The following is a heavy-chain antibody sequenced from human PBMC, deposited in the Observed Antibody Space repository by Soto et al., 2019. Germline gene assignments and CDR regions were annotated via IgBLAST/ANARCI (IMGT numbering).Heavy chain of an antibody. V-gene: IGHV5-10-1*01. Sequence: PGESLKIACQGSGYSFTSYWISWVRQMPGKGLEWMGRIDPSDSYTNYSPSFQGHVTISADKSISTAYLQWSSLKASDTAMYYCERHGLSSWGGVDYWGQGALVTVSA. CDR1: GYSFTSYW. D-gene: IGHD6-13*01. CDR2: IDPSDSYT. CDR3: ERHGLSSWGGVDY. J-gene: IGHJ4*02.